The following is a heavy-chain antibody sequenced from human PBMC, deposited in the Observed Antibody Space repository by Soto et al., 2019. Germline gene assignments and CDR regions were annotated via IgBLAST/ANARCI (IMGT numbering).Heavy chain of an antibody. Sequence: QVQLQESGPGLVKPSETLSLTCTVSNDSISTYYWTWIRQPPGKGLEWIGFIYYSGSTNYNPSLQGRGTNSVNTSKNQFSLKMNSVTAANTAVYYCARPGRDWGALHYWGQGTLVTVSS. D-gene: IGHD7-27*01. CDR3: ARPGRDWGALHY. V-gene: IGHV4-59*08. J-gene: IGHJ4*02. CDR2: IYYSGST. CDR1: NDSISTYY.